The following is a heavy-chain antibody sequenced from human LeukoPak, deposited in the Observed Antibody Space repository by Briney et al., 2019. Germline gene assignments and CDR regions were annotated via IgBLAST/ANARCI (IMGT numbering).Heavy chain of an antibody. CDR2: IYTSGST. Sequence: KPSEALSLTCTVSGGSINNYYWSWIRQPAGKGLEWIGRIYTSGSTNYNPSLKSRVTMSVDTSKTQFSLKLTAVTAADTAVYYCARESVQRNISGWPYYYYYYGMDVWGQGTTVTVSS. CDR3: ARESVQRNISGWPYYYYYYGMDV. J-gene: IGHJ6*02. D-gene: IGHD6-19*01. CDR1: GGSINNYY. V-gene: IGHV4-4*07.